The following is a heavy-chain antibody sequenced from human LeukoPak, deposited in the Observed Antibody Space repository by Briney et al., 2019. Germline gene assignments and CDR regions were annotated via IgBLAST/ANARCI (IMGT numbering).Heavy chain of an antibody. V-gene: IGHV4-59*01. Sequence: SETLSLTCTVSGGSINSYYWSWIRQPPRKGLEWIGYIFYSGNTNYNPSLKSRVTISVDTSKNQFSLKLSSVIAADTAVYYCARGGSSGYDPFDYWGQGTLVTVSS. J-gene: IGHJ4*02. CDR1: GGSINSYY. CDR2: IFYSGNT. D-gene: IGHD5-12*01. CDR3: ARGGSSGYDPFDY.